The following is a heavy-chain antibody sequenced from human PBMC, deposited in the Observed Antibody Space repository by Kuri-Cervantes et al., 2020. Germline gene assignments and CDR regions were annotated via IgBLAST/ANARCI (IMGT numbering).Heavy chain of an antibody. V-gene: IGHV4-34*01. Sequence: GSLRLSCAVYGGSFSGYYWSWIRQPPGKGLEWIGSIYHSGSNYYNPSLKSRVTISVDTSKNQFSLKLSSVTAADTAVYYCARARSIAVAVDYWGQGTLVTVSS. CDR3: ARARSIAVAVDY. CDR1: GGSFSGYY. J-gene: IGHJ4*02. CDR2: IYHSGSN. D-gene: IGHD6-19*01.